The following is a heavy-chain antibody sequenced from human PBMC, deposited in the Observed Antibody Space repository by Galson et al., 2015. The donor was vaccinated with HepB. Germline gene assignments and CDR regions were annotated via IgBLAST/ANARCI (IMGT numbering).Heavy chain of an antibody. CDR2: ISYDGSNK. D-gene: IGHD4-17*01. V-gene: IGHV3-30*18. CDR3: AKDYHYGDYAEYFQH. J-gene: IGHJ1*01. CDR1: GFTFSSYG. Sequence: SLRLSCAASGFTFSSYGMHWVRQAPGKGLEWVAVISYDGSNKYYADSVKGRFTISRDNSKNTLYLQMNSLRAEDTAVYYCAKDYHYGDYAEYFQHWGQGTLVTVSS.